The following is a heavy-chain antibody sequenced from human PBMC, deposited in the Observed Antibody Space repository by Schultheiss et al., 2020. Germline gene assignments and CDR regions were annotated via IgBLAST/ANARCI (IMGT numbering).Heavy chain of an antibody. CDR1: GFTFSSYG. J-gene: IGHJ4*02. Sequence: WGSLRLSCAASGFTFSSYGMHWVRQAPGKGLEWVAVISYDGSNKYYADSVKGRFTISRDNSKNTLYLQMNSLRAEDTAVYYCAKYQRLGPIDYWGQGPLGTVAS. CDR3: AKYQRLGPIDY. D-gene: IGHD3-16*01. CDR2: ISYDGSNK. V-gene: IGHV3-30*12.